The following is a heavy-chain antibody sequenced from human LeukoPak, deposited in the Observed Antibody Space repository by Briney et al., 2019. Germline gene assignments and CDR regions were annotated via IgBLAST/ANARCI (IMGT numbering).Heavy chain of an antibody. CDR2: INPSGGST. CDR3: ARAHGPQWAFDI. D-gene: IGHD6-19*01. J-gene: IGHJ3*02. Sequence: ASVKVPCKASGYTFNSYYMHWVRQAPGQGLEWMGIINPSGGSTSYAQKFQGRVTMTRDMSTSTVYMELSSLRSEDTAVYYCARAHGPQWAFDIWGQGTAVTVSS. CDR1: GYTFNSYY. V-gene: IGHV1-46*02.